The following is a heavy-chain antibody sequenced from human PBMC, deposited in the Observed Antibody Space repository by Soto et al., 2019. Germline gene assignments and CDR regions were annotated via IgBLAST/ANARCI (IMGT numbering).Heavy chain of an antibody. CDR2: IYHSGSP. Sequence: QVLLQESGPGLVKPSETLSLTCSVSGASITSYYWRWIRQPPGKGLEWIGYIYHSGSPSYNPSLTSRVTMSVDTSKTQLSLRLVSVTAADTALYFCAREDFGSCSSTTCLNWFDPWGQGTLVTVSS. J-gene: IGHJ5*02. CDR1: GASITSYY. V-gene: IGHV4-59*01. CDR3: AREDFGSCSSTTCLNWFDP. D-gene: IGHD2-2*01.